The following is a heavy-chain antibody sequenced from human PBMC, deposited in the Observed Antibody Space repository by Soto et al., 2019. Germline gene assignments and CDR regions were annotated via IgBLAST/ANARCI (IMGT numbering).Heavy chain of an antibody. Sequence: GGSLRLSCAASGFTFSSYAMSWVRQAPGKGLEWVSAISGSGGSTYYADSVKGRFTISRDNSKNTLYLQMNSLRAEDTAVYYCASILRFLEWLLYPTGYWGQGTLVTVSS. CDR1: GFTFSSYA. CDR3: ASILRFLEWLLYPTGY. V-gene: IGHV3-23*01. CDR2: ISGSGGST. J-gene: IGHJ4*02. D-gene: IGHD3-3*01.